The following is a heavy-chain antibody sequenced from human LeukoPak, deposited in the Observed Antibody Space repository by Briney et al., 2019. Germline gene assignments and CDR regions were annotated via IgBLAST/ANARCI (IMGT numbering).Heavy chain of an antibody. CDR1: GFTFSNYW. V-gene: IGHV3-7*01. CDR2: IKEDGSDK. CDR3: AKGPSYCGSNCYYYFDY. Sequence: PGGSLRLSCAASGFTFSNYWMSWVRQAPGKGLEWVANIKEDGSDKDYVDSVKGRFAISRDNAKNSFYLQMNSLRAEDTAVYHCAKGPSYCGSNCYYYFDYWGQGTLVTVSS. J-gene: IGHJ4*02. D-gene: IGHD2-21*01.